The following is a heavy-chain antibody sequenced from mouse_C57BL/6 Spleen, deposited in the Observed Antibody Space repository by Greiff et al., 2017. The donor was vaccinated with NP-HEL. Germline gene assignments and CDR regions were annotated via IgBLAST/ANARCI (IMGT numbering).Heavy chain of an antibody. CDR2: IYPGDGDT. CDR1: GYAFSSYW. CDR3: ARWLYYGYDGYFDV. J-gene: IGHJ1*03. V-gene: IGHV1-80*01. D-gene: IGHD2-2*01. Sequence: QVQLQQSGAELVKPGASVKISCKASGYAFSSYWMNWVKQRPGKGLEWIGQIYPGDGDTNYNGKFKGKATLTADKSSSTAYMQLSSLTSEDSAVYFCARWLYYGYDGYFDVWGTGTTVTVSS.